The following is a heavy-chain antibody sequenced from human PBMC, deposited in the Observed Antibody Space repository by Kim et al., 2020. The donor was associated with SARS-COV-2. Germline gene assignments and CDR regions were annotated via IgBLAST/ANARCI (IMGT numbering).Heavy chain of an antibody. CDR2: IYHSGST. D-gene: IGHD3-10*01. J-gene: IGHJ5*02. V-gene: IGHV4-38-2*02. CDR1: GYSISSGYY. Sequence: SETLSLTCTVSGYSISSGYYWGWIRQPPGKGLEWIGSIYHSGSTYYNPSLKSRVTISVDTSKNQFSLKLSSVTAADTAVYYCARDGGTVLLWFPGWFDPWGQGTLVTVSS. CDR3: ARDGGTVLLWFPGWFDP.